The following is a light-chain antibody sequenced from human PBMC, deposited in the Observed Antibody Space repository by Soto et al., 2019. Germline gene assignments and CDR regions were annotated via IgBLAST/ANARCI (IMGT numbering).Light chain of an antibody. J-gene: IGKJ1*01. CDR3: QQYNNWPRT. V-gene: IGKV3-15*01. Sequence: EIVITQSPATLSASPGERATLSCMARQSVSSNLAWYQQNPGQAPRLLIYGASTRATGIPARFSGSGSGTEFTLTISSLQSEDFAVYYCQQYNNWPRTFGQGTKVDIK. CDR2: GAS. CDR1: QSVSSN.